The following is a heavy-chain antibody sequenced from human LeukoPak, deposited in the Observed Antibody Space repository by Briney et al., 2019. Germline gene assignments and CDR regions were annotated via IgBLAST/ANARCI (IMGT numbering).Heavy chain of an antibody. Sequence: GGSLRLSCAASGFSFSDSAIHWVRQASGKGLEWVGRIDTRDKSSATAYAASVRGRFTISRDDSKSTAYLQMSSLKTEDTAVYFCTRDGGSWSHLDYWGQGALVTVSS. CDR3: TRDGGSWSHLDY. J-gene: IGHJ4*02. CDR1: GFSFSDSA. V-gene: IGHV3-73*01. CDR2: IDTRDKSSAT. D-gene: IGHD2-15*01.